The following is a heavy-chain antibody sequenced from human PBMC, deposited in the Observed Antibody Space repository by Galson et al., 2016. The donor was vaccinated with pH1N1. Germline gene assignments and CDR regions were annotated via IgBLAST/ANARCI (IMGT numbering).Heavy chain of an antibody. CDR1: GFTFSMYG. V-gene: IGHV3-48*04. CDR3: ARAGRNWYFDL. Sequence: SLRLSCAVSGFTFSMYGMHWVRQAPGKGLEWISYIGSSGNTIYYADSVKGRFTISRDNAKHALYLQVNSLRAEDTAVYYCARAGRNWYFDLWGRGTLVAVSS. J-gene: IGHJ2*01. CDR2: IGSSGNTI.